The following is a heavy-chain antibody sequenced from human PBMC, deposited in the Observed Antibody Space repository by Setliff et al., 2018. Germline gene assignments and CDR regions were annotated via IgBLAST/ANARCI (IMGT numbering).Heavy chain of an antibody. V-gene: IGHV3-21*01. D-gene: IGHD6-13*01. CDR2: ISSSSSYI. CDR3: ASYGGYSSSWYGAYYFDY. CDR1: GFTFSSYS. J-gene: IGHJ4*02. Sequence: PGGSLRLSCAASGFTFSSYSMNWVRQAPGKGLEWVSSISSSSSYIYYADSVKGRFTISRDNAKNSLYLQMNSLRAEDTAVYYCASYGGYSSSWYGAYYFDYWGQGTLVTVSS.